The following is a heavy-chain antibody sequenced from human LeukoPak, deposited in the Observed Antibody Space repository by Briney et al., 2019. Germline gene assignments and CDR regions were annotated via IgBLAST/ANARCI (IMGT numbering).Heavy chain of an antibody. CDR1: GISLSNYA. Sequence: GSLRLSCVVSGISLSNYAMTWVRQAPGKGLEWVSYISERGGSTTYADSVKGRFTISRDTSLNTLYLQMNNLRAEDTAVYFCAKRGVVIRGLLVIGYHQEAYHYDFWGQGVLVTVSS. D-gene: IGHD3-10*01. V-gene: IGHV3-23*01. J-gene: IGHJ4*02. CDR2: ISERGGST. CDR3: AKRGVVIRGLLVIGYHQEAYHYDF.